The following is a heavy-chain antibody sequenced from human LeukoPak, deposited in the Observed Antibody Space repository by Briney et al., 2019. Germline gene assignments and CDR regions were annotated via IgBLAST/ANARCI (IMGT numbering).Heavy chain of an antibody. CDR1: GFTFSSYG. Sequence: GGSLRLSCAASGFTFSSYGMHWVRQAPGKGLEWVAVISYDGSNKYYADSVKGRFTISRDNSKNTLYLQMNSLRAEDTAVYYCAKAVVVHGGGIDYWGQGTLVTVSS. D-gene: IGHD2-15*01. CDR3: AKAVVVHGGGIDY. J-gene: IGHJ4*02. CDR2: ISYDGSNK. V-gene: IGHV3-30*18.